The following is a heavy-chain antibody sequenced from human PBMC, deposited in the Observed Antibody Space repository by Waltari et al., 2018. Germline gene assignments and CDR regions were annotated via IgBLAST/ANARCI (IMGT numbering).Heavy chain of an antibody. CDR3: ARDGPNYYDSSGYYAVNFDY. CDR1: GYTFTRYG. CDR2: ISAYNGNT. D-gene: IGHD3-22*01. J-gene: IGHJ4*02. Sequence: QVQLVQSGAEVTKPGASVKFPCKASGYTFTRYGIGLVQQAPGPGLEWMGWISAYNGNTNYAQKLQGRVTMTTDTSTSTAYMELRSLRSDDTAVYYCARDGPNYYDSSGYYAVNFDYWGQGTLVTVSS. V-gene: IGHV1-18*01.